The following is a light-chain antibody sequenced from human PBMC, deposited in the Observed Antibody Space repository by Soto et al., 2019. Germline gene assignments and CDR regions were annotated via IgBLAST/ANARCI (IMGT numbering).Light chain of an antibody. CDR1: SSDVGGYNY. CDR2: DVS. Sequence: QSALTQPASVSGSPGQSITISCTGTSSDVGGYNYVSWYQQHPGKAPKLMIYDVSNRPSGVSNRFSGSKSGNTASLTISGLQAEDEDDYYCSSYTSSNIPSVVFGGGTKLTVL. V-gene: IGLV2-14*01. J-gene: IGLJ2*01. CDR3: SSYTSSNIPSVV.